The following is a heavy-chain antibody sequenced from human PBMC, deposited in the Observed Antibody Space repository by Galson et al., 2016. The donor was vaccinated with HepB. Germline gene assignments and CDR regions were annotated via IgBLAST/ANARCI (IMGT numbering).Heavy chain of an antibody. CDR2: INQSSGST. CDR1: GYTFFNYY. Sequence: SVKVSCKASGYTFFNYYIHWVRQAPGQGLEWMAMINQSSGSTIYAREFQGKISVTRNTASVPSDTSTGTVHLFLSSLRHEDTAVYYCARLGGTLTGYDNFGNLRGYFDLWGRGSLVTVSS. V-gene: IGHV1-46*01. D-gene: IGHD3-9*01. J-gene: IGHJ2*01. CDR3: ARLGGTLTGYDNFGNLRGYFDL.